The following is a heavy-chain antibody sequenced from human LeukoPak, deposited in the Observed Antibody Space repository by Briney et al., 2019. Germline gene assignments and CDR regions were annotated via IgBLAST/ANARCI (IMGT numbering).Heavy chain of an antibody. J-gene: IGHJ1*01. CDR3: ARIWGPTSGSYFQH. D-gene: IGHD3-10*01. CDR2: MNPNSGNT. Sequence: GASVKVSCKASGYTFPRYEINGVRQATGQGLECMRWMNPNSGNTGYAQKFQGRVTMTRNTSISTAYMDLSSLRSEDTAVYYCARIWGPTSGSYFQHWGQGTLVTVSS. CDR1: GYTFPRYE. V-gene: IGHV1-8*01.